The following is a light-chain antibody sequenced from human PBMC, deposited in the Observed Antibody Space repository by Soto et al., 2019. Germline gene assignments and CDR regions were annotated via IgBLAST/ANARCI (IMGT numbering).Light chain of an antibody. CDR1: SGHSNYA. Sequence: QSVLTQSPSASASLGASAKLTCTLSSGHSNYAIAWHQQHPEKGPRYLMKVNSDGSHNKGDGIPDRFSGSRSGAESYLTISSLQSEDETDYYCQTWDTGIVVFGGGTKLTVL. V-gene: IGLV4-69*01. CDR2: VNSDGSH. J-gene: IGLJ2*01. CDR3: QTWDTGIVV.